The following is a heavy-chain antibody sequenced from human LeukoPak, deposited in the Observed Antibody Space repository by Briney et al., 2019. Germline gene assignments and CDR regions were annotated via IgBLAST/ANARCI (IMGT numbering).Heavy chain of an antibody. CDR2: ISGSGGST. CDR3: AKSHRPYSSSWYGY. CDR1: GFTFSSYA. V-gene: IGHV3-23*01. J-gene: IGHJ4*02. D-gene: IGHD6-13*01. Sequence: PGGSLRLSCAASGFTFSSYAMSWVRQAPGKGLEWVSAISGSGGSTYYADSVKGRFTISRDNSKNTLYPQMNSLRAEDTAVYYCAKSHRPYSSSWYGYWGQGTLVTVSS.